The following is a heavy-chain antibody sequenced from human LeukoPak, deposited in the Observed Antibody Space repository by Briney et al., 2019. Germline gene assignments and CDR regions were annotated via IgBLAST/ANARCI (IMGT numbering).Heavy chain of an antibody. CDR1: GGTFSSYA. V-gene: IGHV1-69*13. D-gene: IGHD3-10*01. Sequence: ASVKVSCKASGGTFSSYAISWVRQAPGQGLEWMGGIIPIFGTANYAQKFQGRVTITADESTSTAYMELSSLRSEDTAVYYCASGSGSYVNAYYYYGKDVWGQGTTVTVSS. CDR3: ASGSGSYVNAYYYYGKDV. J-gene: IGHJ6*02. CDR2: IIPIFGTA.